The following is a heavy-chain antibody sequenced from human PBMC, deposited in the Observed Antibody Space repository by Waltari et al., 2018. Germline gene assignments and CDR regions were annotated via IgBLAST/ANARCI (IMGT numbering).Heavy chain of an antibody. CDR3: ARPQFLGRGYYYMDV. J-gene: IGHJ6*03. D-gene: IGHD2-15*01. V-gene: IGHV4-34*01. CDR2: INHSGST. Sequence: QVQLQQWGAGLLKPSETLSLTCAVYGGSFSGYSWSWIRQPPGKGLEWIGEINHSGSTNYNPSLKSRVTISVDTSKNQFSLKLSSVTAADTAVYYCARPQFLGRGYYYMDVWGKGTTVTVSS. CDR1: GGSFSGYS.